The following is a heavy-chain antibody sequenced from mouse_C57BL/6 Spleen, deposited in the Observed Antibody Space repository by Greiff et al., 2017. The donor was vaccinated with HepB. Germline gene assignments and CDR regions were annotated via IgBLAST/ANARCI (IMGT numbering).Heavy chain of an antibody. D-gene: IGHD2-1*01. J-gene: IGHJ2*01. CDR3: ARSMGNFLDY. Sequence: VQLQQSGPELVKPGASVKISCKASGYAFSSSWMNWVKQRPGKGLEWIGRIYPGDGDTNYNGKFKGKATLTADKSSSTAYMQLSSLTSEDSAVYFCARSMGNFLDYWGQGTTLTVSS. CDR2: IYPGDGDT. V-gene: IGHV1-82*01. CDR1: GYAFSSSW.